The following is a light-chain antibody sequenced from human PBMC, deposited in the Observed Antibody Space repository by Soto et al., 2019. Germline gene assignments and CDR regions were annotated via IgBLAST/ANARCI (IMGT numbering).Light chain of an antibody. CDR3: QQCGIQPFT. V-gene: IGKV3-20*01. J-gene: IGKJ3*01. CDR1: QSVSSGY. Sequence: EVVLTQSPGTLSLSPGDRATLSCRASQSVSSGYLAWYQQKPGQVPRLLIHAGSSRATGIPDRFSGSGSGTDFTLTITRLEPEDSAVYCCQQCGIQPFTFGPGTKVDI. CDR2: AGS.